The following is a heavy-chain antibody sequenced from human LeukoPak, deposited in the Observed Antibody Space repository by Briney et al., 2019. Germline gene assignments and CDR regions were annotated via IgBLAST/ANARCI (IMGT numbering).Heavy chain of an antibody. V-gene: IGHV4-59*01. CDR3: ARDGDYYFDY. D-gene: IGHD2-21*02. CDR2: IYYSGST. Sequence: SETLSLTCTVSGGSISSYYWNWIRRPPGKGLEWIGYIYYSGSTNYNPSLKSRVTISVDTSKNQFSLKLSSVTAADTAVYYCARDGDYYFDYWGQGTLVTVSS. CDR1: GGSISSYY. J-gene: IGHJ4*02.